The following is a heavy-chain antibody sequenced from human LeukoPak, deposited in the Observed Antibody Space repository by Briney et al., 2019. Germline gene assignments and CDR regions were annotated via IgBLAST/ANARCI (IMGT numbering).Heavy chain of an antibody. D-gene: IGHD3-10*01. V-gene: IGHV1-18*01. J-gene: IGHJ4*02. CDR1: GYIFTNYG. CDR3: ARDHGEWGLPYHFDY. CDR2: LSAYNGNT. Sequence: ASVKVSCKASGYIFTNYGISWVRQAPGQGLEWMGWLSAYNGNTNYARRFKDRITMTTDTSTSTAYMELRSLRSDDTAVYYCARDHGEWGLPYHFDYWGQGALVTVSS.